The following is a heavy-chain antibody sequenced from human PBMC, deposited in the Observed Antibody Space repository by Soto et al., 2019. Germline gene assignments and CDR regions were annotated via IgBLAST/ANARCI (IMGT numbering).Heavy chain of an antibody. CDR3: ARGQISGHGVDH. Sequence: PSETLSLTCAVSGYSISSGYYWAWIGQPPGQGLEWFGSISHSGSTYYNPSLKSRVTISVHTSKNHFSLDLPPLPAQDRAINYFARGQISGHGVDHGGQG. D-gene: IGHD5-12*01. CDR2: ISHSGST. CDR1: GYSISSGYY. J-gene: IGHJ1*01. V-gene: IGHV4-38-2*01.